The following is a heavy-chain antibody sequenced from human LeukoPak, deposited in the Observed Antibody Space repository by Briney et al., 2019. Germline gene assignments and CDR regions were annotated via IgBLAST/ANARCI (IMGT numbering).Heavy chain of an antibody. D-gene: IGHD6-6*01. CDR2: ISAYNGNT. Sequence: ASVKVSCKASGYTFTSYGISWVRQAPGQGLEWMGWISAYNGNTNYAQKLQGRVTMTTDTSTSTAYMELRSLRSNDTAVYYCARVLPLYSSLSHDAFDIWGQGTMVTVSS. CDR3: ARVLPLYSSLSHDAFDI. V-gene: IGHV1-18*01. J-gene: IGHJ3*02. CDR1: GYTFTSYG.